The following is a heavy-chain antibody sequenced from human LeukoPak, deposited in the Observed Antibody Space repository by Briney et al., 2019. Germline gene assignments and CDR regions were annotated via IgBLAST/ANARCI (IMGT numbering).Heavy chain of an antibody. D-gene: IGHD4-23*01. J-gene: IGHJ4*02. CDR3: ARAPYGGNFDY. CDR1: GYTFTGYY. V-gene: IGHV1-2*06. Sequence: ASVKVSCKASGYTFTGYYMHWVRQAPGQGLERMGRINPNSGGTNYAQKFQGRVTMTRDTSISTAYMELSRLRSDDTAVYYCARAPYGGNFDYWGQGTLVTVSS. CDR2: INPNSGGT.